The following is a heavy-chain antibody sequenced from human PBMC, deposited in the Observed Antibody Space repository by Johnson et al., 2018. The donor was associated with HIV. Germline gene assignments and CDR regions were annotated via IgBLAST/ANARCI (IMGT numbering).Heavy chain of an antibody. Sequence: VQLVESGGGLIQPGGSLRLSCAASGFTVSSNYMSWVRQAPGKGLEWVSVIYSGGSTYYADSVKGRFTISRDNSKNTLYLHMNSLRAEDTAVYYCARERWSTYYGAFDIWGQGTMVTVSS. CDR1: GFTVSSNY. CDR3: ARERWSTYYGAFDI. D-gene: IGHD3-3*01. V-gene: IGHV3-53*01. CDR2: IYSGGST. J-gene: IGHJ3*02.